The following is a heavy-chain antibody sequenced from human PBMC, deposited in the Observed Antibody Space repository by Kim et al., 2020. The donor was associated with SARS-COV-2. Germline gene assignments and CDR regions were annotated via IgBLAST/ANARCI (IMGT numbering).Heavy chain of an antibody. CDR1: GGSFSGYY. CDR3: ARGHTAHYGSGSSLFDY. J-gene: IGHJ4*02. V-gene: IGHV4-34*01. Sequence: SETLSLTCAVYGGSFSGYYWSWIRQPPGKGLEWIGEINHSGSTNYNPSLKSRVTISVDTSKNQFSLKLSSVTAADTAVYYCARGHTAHYGSGSSLFDYWGQGTLVTVSS. D-gene: IGHD3-10*01. CDR2: INHSGST.